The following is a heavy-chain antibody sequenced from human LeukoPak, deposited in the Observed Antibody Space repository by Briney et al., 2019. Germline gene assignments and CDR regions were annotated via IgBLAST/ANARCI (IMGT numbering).Heavy chain of an antibody. J-gene: IGHJ6*02. V-gene: IGHV3-23*01. CDR3: AKEGQWLVLGSYYYYYGMDV. Sequence: GGSLRLSCAASGFTFSSYAMSWVRQAPGKGLEWASAISGSGGSTYYADSVKGRFTISRDNSKNTLYLQMNSLRAEDTAVYYCAKEGQWLVLGSYYYYYGMDVWGQGTTVTVSS. CDR2: ISGSGGST. D-gene: IGHD6-19*01. CDR1: GFTFSSYA.